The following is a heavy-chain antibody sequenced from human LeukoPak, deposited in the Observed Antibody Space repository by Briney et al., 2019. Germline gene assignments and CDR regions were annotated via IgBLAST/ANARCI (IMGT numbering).Heavy chain of an antibody. Sequence: ASVKVSCKASGYTFTSYGISWVRQAPGQGLGWMGWISAYNGNTNYAQKLQGRVTMTTDTSTSTAYMELRSLRSEDTAVYYCARDPAAQVFDYWGQGTLVTVSS. J-gene: IGHJ4*02. D-gene: IGHD6-13*01. CDR1: GYTFTSYG. CDR2: ISAYNGNT. CDR3: ARDPAAQVFDY. V-gene: IGHV1-18*01.